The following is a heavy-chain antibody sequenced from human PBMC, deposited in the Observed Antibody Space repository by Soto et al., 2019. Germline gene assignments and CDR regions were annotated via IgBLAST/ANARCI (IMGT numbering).Heavy chain of an antibody. Sequence: SETLSLTCTVSGGSMSSYYWTWIRQPAGKGLEWIGRVYSSGGTHYNPSLKSRVTISLDTSKNQFSLRLLSVTDADTAVYYCARGRRFSDWFDPWGQGTLVTVSS. CDR1: GGSMSSYY. CDR2: VYSSGGT. D-gene: IGHD3-3*01. V-gene: IGHV4-4*07. CDR3: ARGRRFSDWFDP. J-gene: IGHJ5*02.